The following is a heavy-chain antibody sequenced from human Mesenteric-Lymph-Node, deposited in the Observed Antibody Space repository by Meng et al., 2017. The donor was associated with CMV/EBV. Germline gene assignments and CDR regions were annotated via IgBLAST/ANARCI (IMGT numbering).Heavy chain of an antibody. CDR3: ASSYSESGSDWALGN. V-gene: IGHV3-30-3*01. D-gene: IGHD3-10*01. CDR2: ISYDGSNK. Sequence: GESLKISCAASGFTFSSYAMHWVRQAPGKGLEWVAVISYDGSNKYYADSMKGRFTISRDNSKNTLYLQMNSLRPEDTVVYYCASSYSESGSDWALGNWGQGTLVTVSS. J-gene: IGHJ4*02. CDR1: GFTFSSYA.